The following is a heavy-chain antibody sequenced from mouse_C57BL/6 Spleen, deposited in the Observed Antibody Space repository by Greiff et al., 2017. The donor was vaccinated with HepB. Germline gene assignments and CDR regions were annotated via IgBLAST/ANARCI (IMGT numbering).Heavy chain of an antibody. CDR1: GFTFSDYG. V-gene: IGHV5-17*01. CDR3: ARFNWDGHYFDY. Sequence: DVHLVESGGGLVKPGGSLKLSCAASGFTFSDYGMHWVRQAPEKGLEWVAYISSGSSTIYYADTVKGRFTISRDNAKNTLFLQMTSLRSEDTAMYYCARFNWDGHYFDYWGQGTTLTVSS. J-gene: IGHJ2*01. CDR2: ISSGSSTI. D-gene: IGHD4-1*01.